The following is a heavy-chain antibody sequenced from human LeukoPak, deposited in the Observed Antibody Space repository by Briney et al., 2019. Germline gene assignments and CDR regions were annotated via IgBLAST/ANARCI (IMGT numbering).Heavy chain of an antibody. CDR3: ARGGIAVAGPFFDY. D-gene: IGHD6-19*01. Sequence: PSETLSLTCAVSGGSISSSNWWSWVRQPPGKGLEWIGEIYHSGSTNYNPSLKSRVTISVDKSKNQFSLKLSSVTAADTAVYYCARGGIAVAGPFFDYWGQGTLVTVSS. CDR2: IYHSGST. V-gene: IGHV4-4*02. CDR1: GGSISSSNW. J-gene: IGHJ4*02.